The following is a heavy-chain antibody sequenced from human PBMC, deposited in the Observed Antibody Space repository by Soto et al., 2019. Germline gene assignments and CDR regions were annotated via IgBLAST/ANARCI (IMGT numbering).Heavy chain of an antibody. D-gene: IGHD6-6*01. J-gene: IGHJ6*02. Sequence: SVKVSCKXSGGTFSSYAISWVRQAPGQGLEWMGGIIPIFGTANYAQKFQGRVTITADEPTSTAYMELSSLRSEDTAVYYCARDQRAGIAARPRDYYYGMDVWGQGTTVTVSS. V-gene: IGHV1-69*13. CDR2: IIPIFGTA. CDR1: GGTFSSYA. CDR3: ARDQRAGIAARPRDYYYGMDV.